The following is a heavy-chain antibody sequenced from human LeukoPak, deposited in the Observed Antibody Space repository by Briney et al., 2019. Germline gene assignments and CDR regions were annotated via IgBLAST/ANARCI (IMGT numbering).Heavy chain of an antibody. J-gene: IGHJ5*02. CDR1: TFTFSRYA. CDR3: VKVTHLYGSGIYYGLDP. V-gene: IGHV3-23*01. CDR2: ISLTGAST. Sequence: GGSLRLSCAASTFTFSRYAMAWVRQAPGKGLEWVSAISLTGASTYYADSVKGRFTISRDNSKNTLSLEMNSLRAEDTAVYYCVKVTHLYGSGIYYGLDPWGQGTLVTVSS. D-gene: IGHD3-10*01.